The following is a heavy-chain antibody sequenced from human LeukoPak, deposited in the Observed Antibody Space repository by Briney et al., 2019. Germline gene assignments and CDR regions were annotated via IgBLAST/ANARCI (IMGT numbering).Heavy chain of an antibody. D-gene: IGHD4-23*01. CDR2: ISSSDSTI. CDR1: GFTFSSYE. V-gene: IGHV3-48*03. CDR3: ARDYGGSSPFDY. Sequence: GGSLRLSCAASGFTFSSYEMHWVRQAPGKGLEWVSYISSSDSTIYYADSVKGRFTISRGNAKNSLYLQMSSLRAEDTAVYYCARDYGGSSPFDYWGQGTLVTVSS. J-gene: IGHJ4*02.